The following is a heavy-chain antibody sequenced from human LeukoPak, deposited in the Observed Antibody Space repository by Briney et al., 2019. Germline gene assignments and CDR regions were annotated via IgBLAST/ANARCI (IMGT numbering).Heavy chain of an antibody. V-gene: IGHV3-30*18. Sequence: PGGSLRLSCAASGFKFSSYAMYWVRQAPGKGLEWVAVISYDGGNKYYAESVKGRFTISRDNSKNTLYLQMNSLRAEDTAVYYCAKVPRQNGWFPLSDYWGQGALVTVSS. CDR2: ISYDGGNK. D-gene: IGHD6-19*01. CDR3: AKVPRQNGWFPLSDY. J-gene: IGHJ4*02. CDR1: GFKFSSYA.